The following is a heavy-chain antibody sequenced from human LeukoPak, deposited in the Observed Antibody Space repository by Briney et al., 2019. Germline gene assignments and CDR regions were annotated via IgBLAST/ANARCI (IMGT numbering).Heavy chain of an antibody. CDR1: GYTFTGYY. CDR2: INPNSGGT. CDR3: ARAPLTIFGVVAQNWFDP. V-gene: IGHV1-2*02. D-gene: IGHD3-3*01. J-gene: IGHJ5*02. Sequence: ASVKVSCKASGYTFTGYYMHWVRQAPGQGLEWMGWINPNSGGTNYAQKFQGRVTMTRDTSISTAYMELSRLRSDDTAVYYCARAPLTIFGVVAQNWFDPWGQGTLVTVSS.